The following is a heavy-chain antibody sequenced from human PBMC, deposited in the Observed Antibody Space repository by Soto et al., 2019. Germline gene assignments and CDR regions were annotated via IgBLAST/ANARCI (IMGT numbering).Heavy chain of an antibody. J-gene: IGHJ5*02. CDR2: ISWSGINI. CDR1: GFTFDDYA. Sequence: EVHLVESGGGLVQPGRSLKLSCVASGFTFDDYAMYWVRQAPGKGPEWVSGISWSGINIAYADSVKGRFTISRDNAKNTLYLQMNSLRADDTALYYCAKGGSAALISAAGTGNWFDPWGQGSLVTVSS. CDR3: AKGGSAALISAAGTGNWFDP. D-gene: IGHD6-13*01. V-gene: IGHV3-9*01.